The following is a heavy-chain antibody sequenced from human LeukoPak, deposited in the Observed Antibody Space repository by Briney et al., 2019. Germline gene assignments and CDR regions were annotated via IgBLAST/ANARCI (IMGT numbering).Heavy chain of an antibody. D-gene: IGHD5-18*01. J-gene: IGHJ4*02. CDR3: VRDTAMVWTPNY. V-gene: IGHV1-18*01. CDR1: GYTFTSYG. Sequence: ASVKVSCKASGYTFTSYGISWVRQAPGRGLEWMGWISAYNGNTNYAQKLQGRVTMTTDTSTSTAYMELRSLRSDDTAVYYCVRDTAMVWTPNYWGQGTLVTVSS. CDR2: ISAYNGNT.